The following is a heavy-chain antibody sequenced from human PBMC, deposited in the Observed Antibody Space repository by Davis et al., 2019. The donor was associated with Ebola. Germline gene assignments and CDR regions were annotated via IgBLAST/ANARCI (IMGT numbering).Heavy chain of an antibody. CDR3: ARQGNDDILTALGY. CDR2: IKHDGSER. J-gene: IGHJ4*02. V-gene: IGHV3-7*01. D-gene: IGHD3-9*01. Sequence: GESLKISCAASGFTFSSYWMTWVRQAPGKGLEWVANIKHDGSERYYADSVKGRFTISRDNAKNSLSLQMNSLRAEDTAVYYCARQGNDDILTALGYWGQGTLVTVSS. CDR1: GFTFSSYW.